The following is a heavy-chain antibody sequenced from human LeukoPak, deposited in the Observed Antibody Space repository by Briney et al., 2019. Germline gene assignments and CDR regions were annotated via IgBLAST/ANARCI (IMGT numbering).Heavy chain of an antibody. CDR2: ISGSGETT. V-gene: IGHV3-23*01. CDR3: AKAMSSTTWGIFDY. D-gene: IGHD2-2*01. Sequence: GGYLRLSCAASGFTFSSYAVSWVRQAPGRGLECISSISGSGETTYYADSVKGRFTSSRDNSKKTVYLQLSSLRAEDTAVHYCAKAMSSTTWGIFDYWGQGTLVTVSS. CDR1: GFTFSSYA. J-gene: IGHJ4*02.